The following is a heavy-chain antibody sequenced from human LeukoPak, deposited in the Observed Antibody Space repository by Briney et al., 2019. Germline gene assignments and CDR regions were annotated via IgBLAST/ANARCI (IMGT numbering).Heavy chain of an antibody. CDR1: GFTFSSYA. D-gene: IGHD2/OR15-2a*01. V-gene: IGHV3-23*01. CDR2: ISGSGGST. J-gene: IGHJ4*02. Sequence: PGGSLRLSCAASGFTFSSYAMSWVRQAPGKGLEWVPAISGSGGSTYYADSVKGRFTTSRDNSKNTLVLQMKSLSPDDTAVYYCVKDRGGGIMSSAGDNWGQGTLVTVSS. CDR3: VKDRGGGIMSSAGDN.